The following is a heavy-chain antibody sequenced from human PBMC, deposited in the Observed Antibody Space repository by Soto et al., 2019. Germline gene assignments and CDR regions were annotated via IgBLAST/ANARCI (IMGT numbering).Heavy chain of an antibody. D-gene: IGHD2-2*01. CDR1: GFTFSSYS. J-gene: IGHJ6*02. Sequence: GGSLRLSCAASGFTFSSYSMNWVRQAPGKGLEWVSSISSSSSYIYYADSVKGRFTISRDNAKNSLYLQMNSLRAEDTAVYYCARDWGRQDFIGVVPPDVWGRGTTVTVSS. CDR2: ISSSSSYI. CDR3: ARDWGRQDFIGVVPPDV. V-gene: IGHV3-21*01.